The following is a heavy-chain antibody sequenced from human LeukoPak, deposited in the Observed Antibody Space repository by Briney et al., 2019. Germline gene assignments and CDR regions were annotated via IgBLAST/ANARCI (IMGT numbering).Heavy chain of an antibody. J-gene: IGHJ4*02. Sequence: SQTLSLTCTVSGGSISSGGYYWSWIRQHPGKGLEWIGYIYYSGSTYYNPSLKSRVTISVDTSKNQFSLKLSSVTAADTAVYYCARGTYGDEGYFDYWGRGTLVTVSS. CDR2: IYYSGST. V-gene: IGHV4-31*03. CDR3: ARGTYGDEGYFDY. D-gene: IGHD4-17*01. CDR1: GGSISSGGYY.